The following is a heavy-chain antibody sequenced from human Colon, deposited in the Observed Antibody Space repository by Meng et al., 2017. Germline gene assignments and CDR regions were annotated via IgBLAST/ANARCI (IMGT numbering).Heavy chain of an antibody. Sequence: GESLKISCAASGFTFSSYAMGWVRQAPGKGLEWISSISLTGGKTFHANSVKVHFTISRDKSKKTRYLQMNSLRAEDTAEDYCAKHGGPWGQGTLVTVSS. J-gene: IGHJ4*01. CDR2: ISLTGGKT. D-gene: IGHD3-10*01. CDR1: GFTFSSYA. V-gene: IGHV3-23*01. CDR3: AKHGGP.